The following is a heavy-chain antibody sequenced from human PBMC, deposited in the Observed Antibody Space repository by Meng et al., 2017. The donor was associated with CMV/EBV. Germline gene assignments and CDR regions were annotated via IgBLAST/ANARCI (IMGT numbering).Heavy chain of an antibody. D-gene: IGHD6-19*01. Sequence: GSLRLSCIVSGGSISSYYWSWIRQPPGKGLEWIGYIYYSGSTNYNPSLKSRVTISVDTSKNQFSLKLSSLTAADTAVYYCARHYSGWSYYFDHWGQGTLVTVSS. J-gene: IGHJ4*02. CDR2: IYYSGST. CDR3: ARHYSGWSYYFDH. V-gene: IGHV4-59*01. CDR1: GGSISSYY.